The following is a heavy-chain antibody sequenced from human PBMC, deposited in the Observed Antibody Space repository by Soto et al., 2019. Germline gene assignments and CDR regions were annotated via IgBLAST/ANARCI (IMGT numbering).Heavy chain of an antibody. D-gene: IGHD3-22*01. V-gene: IGHV3-48*02. CDR1: VFTVISNY. CDR2: ISSAIIII. Sequence: PVGSLILSCSSSVFTVISNYMSLFLQAAVNGLEWISYISSAIIIIYYSDSVRGRFTVSRDNAKNSLYLQMNSLRDEDTDVYYCARDGAEDDSSGYFQLNWGKGHLVNVSS. CDR3: ARDGAEDDSSGYFQLN. J-gene: IGHJ4*02.